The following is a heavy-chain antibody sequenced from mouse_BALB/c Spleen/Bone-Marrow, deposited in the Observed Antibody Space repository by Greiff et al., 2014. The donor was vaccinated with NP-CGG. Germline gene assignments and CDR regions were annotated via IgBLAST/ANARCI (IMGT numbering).Heavy chain of an antibody. CDR2: IWADGST. CDR3: ARITTATGAMDY. CDR1: GFSLTSYG. V-gene: IGHV2-9*02. D-gene: IGHD1-2*01. J-gene: IGHJ4*01. Sequence: QVQLKESGPGLVAPSQSLSITCTVSGFSLTSYGVHWVRQPPGKGLEWLGVIWADGSTNYNSALMSRLSIRKDNSKSQVFLKMNSLQTDDTSMYYCARITTATGAMDYWGQGTSVTVSS.